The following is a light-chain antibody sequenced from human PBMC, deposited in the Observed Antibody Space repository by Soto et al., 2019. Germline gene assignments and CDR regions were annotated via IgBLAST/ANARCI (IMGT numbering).Light chain of an antibody. CDR3: SSYTSSSTRV. Sequence: QSALTQPASVSGSPGQSITISCTGTSSDVGGYNYVSWYQQHPGKAPKLMIYEVSNRPSGVSNRFSGSKSGNTASLTISGLQAEDEADYYCSSYTSSSTRVLGGGTKVPVL. J-gene: IGLJ2*01. CDR2: EVS. CDR1: SSDVGGYNY. V-gene: IGLV2-14*01.